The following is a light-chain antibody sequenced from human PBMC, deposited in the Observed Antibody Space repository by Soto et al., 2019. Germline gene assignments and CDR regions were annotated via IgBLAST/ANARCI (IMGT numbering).Light chain of an antibody. CDR2: DVS. V-gene: IGLV2-11*01. CDR3: CSYAGSFTLV. CDR1: SSDVGAYDY. J-gene: IGLJ2*01. Sequence: QSVLTQPRSVSGSPGQSVTISCTGTSSDVGAYDYVSWYQQHPGKAPQLMIYDVSKRPSGVPDRFSGSKSGNTASLTISGLQAEVEADYYCCSYAGSFTLVLGGGTKLTVL.